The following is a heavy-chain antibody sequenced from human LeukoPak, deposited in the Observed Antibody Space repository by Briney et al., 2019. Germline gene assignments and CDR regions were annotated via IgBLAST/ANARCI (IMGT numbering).Heavy chain of an antibody. CDR2: INHSGST. Sequence: SETLSLTCAVYGGSFSGYYWSWIRQPPGKGLEWIGEINHSGSTNYNPSLKSRVTISVDTSKNQFSLKLSSVTAADTAVYYCARLIGQLGMCYYYYYYMDVWGKGTTVTVSS. D-gene: IGHD7-27*01. J-gene: IGHJ6*03. CDR3: ARLIGQLGMCYYYYYYMDV. CDR1: GGSFSGYY. V-gene: IGHV4-34*01.